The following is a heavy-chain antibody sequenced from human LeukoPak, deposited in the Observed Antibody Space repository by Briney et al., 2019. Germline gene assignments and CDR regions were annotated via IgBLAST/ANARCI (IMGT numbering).Heavy chain of an antibody. Sequence: SQTLSLTCAISGDSVSSNSAAWNWIRQSPSRGLEWLGRTYYRSKWYNDYAVSVKSRITINPDTSKNQFSLQLNSVTPEDTAVYYCARDLMGGRNYYYYYGMDVWGQGTTVTVSS. CDR1: GDSVSSNSAA. CDR3: ARDLMGGRNYYYYYGMDV. D-gene: IGHD2-8*01. J-gene: IGHJ6*02. V-gene: IGHV6-1*01. CDR2: TYYRSKWYN.